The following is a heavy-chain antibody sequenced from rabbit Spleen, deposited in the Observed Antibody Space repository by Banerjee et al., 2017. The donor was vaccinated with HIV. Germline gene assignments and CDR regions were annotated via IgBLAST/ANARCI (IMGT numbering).Heavy chain of an antibody. V-gene: IGHV1S45*01. D-gene: IGHD4-1*01. CDR2: IYAGSTDNT. CDR1: GFSFTSSHH. CDR3: ARVSESSGWGEDL. J-gene: IGHJ4*01. Sequence: QEQLKESGGGLVKPEGSLTLTCKASGFSFTSSHHMCWVRQAPGKGPEWIACIYAGSTDNTYYANWAKGRFTISKASSTTVNLQMTSLTVADTATYFCARVSESSGWGEDLWGPGTLVTVS.